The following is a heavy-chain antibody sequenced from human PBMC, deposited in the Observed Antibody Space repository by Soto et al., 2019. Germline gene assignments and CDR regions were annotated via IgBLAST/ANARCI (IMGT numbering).Heavy chain of an antibody. CDR3: ARDFGHGYYLDY. CDR1: GFSFSNYN. D-gene: IGHD3-3*01. CDR2: ITDSSDTV. J-gene: IGHJ4*02. V-gene: IGHV3-48*02. Sequence: EVQLVESGGGLVQPGGSLRLSCVASGFSFSNYNMNWVAQAPGRGLEGVSYITDSSDTVHYADSVRGRFTISRDNAESSLYLQMNSLRDEDTAVYFCARDFGHGYYLDYWGRGTLVTVSS.